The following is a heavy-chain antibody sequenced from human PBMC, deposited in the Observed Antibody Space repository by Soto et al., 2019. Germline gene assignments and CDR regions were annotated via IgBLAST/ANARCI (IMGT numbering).Heavy chain of an antibody. V-gene: IGHV3-53*01. CDR3: ARDRVGGYSDS. CDR2: IYSSGDT. D-gene: IGHD2-15*01. CDR1: GFTVSRDD. Sequence: EVQLVESGGGLIQPGGSLRLSCRVSGFTVSRDDMSWVRRAPGKGLEWVSYIYSSGDTYYADSVKGRFTISRDNSKNTLSLQMNSLRAEDTAVYYCARDRVGGYSDSWGQGTLVTVSS. J-gene: IGHJ4*02.